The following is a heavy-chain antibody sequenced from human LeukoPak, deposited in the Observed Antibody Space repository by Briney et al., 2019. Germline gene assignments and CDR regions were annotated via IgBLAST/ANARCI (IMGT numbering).Heavy chain of an antibody. J-gene: IGHJ4*02. Sequence: GGSLRLSCAVSGFTVSSNYMSWVRQAPGKGLECVSVIANDGRTYYANSVKGRFTISRDISKNMVYLQMNSLRADGTAVYYCARDDTSGGYYEFGYWGQGTLVTVSS. V-gene: IGHV3-53*01. CDR3: ARDDTSGGYYEFGY. CDR1: GFTVSSNY. CDR2: IANDGRT. D-gene: IGHD6-19*01.